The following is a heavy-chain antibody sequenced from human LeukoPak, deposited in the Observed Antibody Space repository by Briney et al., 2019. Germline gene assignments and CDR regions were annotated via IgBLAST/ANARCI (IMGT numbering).Heavy chain of an antibody. CDR1: GFTFSSYE. Sequence: PGGSLRLSCAASGFTFSSYEKNWVRQAPGKGLEWVSYISSSGTPIHYADSVKGRFTISRDNAKNSLFLQMNSLRAEDTAVYYCAREKTACGGDCYDSWGQGTLVTVSS. V-gene: IGHV3-48*03. J-gene: IGHJ4*02. D-gene: IGHD2-21*01. CDR2: ISSSGTPI. CDR3: AREKTACGGDCYDS.